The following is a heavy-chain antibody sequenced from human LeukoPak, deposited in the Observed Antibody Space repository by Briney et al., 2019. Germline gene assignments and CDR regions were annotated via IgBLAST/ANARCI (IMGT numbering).Heavy chain of an antibody. CDR1: GYSFTSYD. V-gene: IGHV1-8*01. Sequence: ASVKVSCKASGYSFTSYDINWVRQATGQGLEWMGWMNPNSGNTGYAQKFQGRVTITRNTSISTAYMELSSLRSEDTAVYYCARGRWEPGTTNPYYFDYWGQGTLVTVSS. D-gene: IGHD1-14*01. CDR3: ARGRWEPGTTNPYYFDY. J-gene: IGHJ4*02. CDR2: MNPNSGNT.